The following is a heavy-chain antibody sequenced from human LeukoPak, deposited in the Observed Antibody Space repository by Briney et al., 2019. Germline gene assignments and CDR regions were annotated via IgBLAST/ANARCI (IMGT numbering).Heavy chain of an antibody. D-gene: IGHD4/OR15-4a*01. J-gene: IGHJ3*02. Sequence: GGSLRLSCAASGFTFSDYYMSWVRQAPGKGLEWVSAISGSGGSTYYADSVKGRFTISRDNSKNTLYLQMSSLRAEDTAVYYCAKVGLDYGGNYDAFDIWGQGTMVTVSS. V-gene: IGHV3-23*01. CDR3: AKVGLDYGGNYDAFDI. CDR2: ISGSGGST. CDR1: GFTFSDYY.